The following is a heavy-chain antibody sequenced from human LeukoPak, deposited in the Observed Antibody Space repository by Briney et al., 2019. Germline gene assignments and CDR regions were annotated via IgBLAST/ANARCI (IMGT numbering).Heavy chain of an antibody. CDR1: GGSISSGSYY. CDR3: ASLLYYYDSSGYSKRSDY. V-gene: IGHV4-61*02. Sequence: PSETLSLTCTVSGGSISSGSYYWSWIRQPAGKGLEWIGRFYTSGSTNYNPSLKSRVTISVDTSKNQFSLKLSSVTAADTAVYYCASLLYYYDSSGYSKRSDYWGQGTLVTVSS. D-gene: IGHD3-22*01. J-gene: IGHJ4*02. CDR2: FYTSGST.